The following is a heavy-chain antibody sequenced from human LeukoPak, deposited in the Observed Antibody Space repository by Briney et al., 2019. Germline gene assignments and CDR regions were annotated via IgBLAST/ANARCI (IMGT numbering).Heavy chain of an antibody. J-gene: IGHJ4*02. CDR1: GFTFSSYW. CDR3: ARNWYYYDSSGYLDY. D-gene: IGHD3-22*01. V-gene: IGHV3-7*03. CDR2: IKQDGSEK. Sequence: GGSPRLSCAASGFTFSSYWMSWVRQAPGKGLEWVANIKQDGSEKYYVDSVKGPFTISRDNAKNSLYLQMNSLRAEDTAVYYCARNWYYYDSSGYLDYWGQGTLVTVSS.